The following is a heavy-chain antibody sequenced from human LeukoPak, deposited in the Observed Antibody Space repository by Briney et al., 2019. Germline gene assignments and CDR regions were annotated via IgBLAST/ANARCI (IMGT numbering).Heavy chain of an antibody. Sequence: GGSLRLSCAASGFTFSSYWMSWVRQAPGKGLEWVANIKNDGSEKYFVDAVKGRFTISRDNTKNSLYLQMDSLRAEDTAVYYCVRGGQRFDPWGQGTLVTVSS. CDR3: VRGGQRFDP. CDR2: IKNDGSEK. V-gene: IGHV3-7*01. J-gene: IGHJ5*02. CDR1: GFTFSSYW.